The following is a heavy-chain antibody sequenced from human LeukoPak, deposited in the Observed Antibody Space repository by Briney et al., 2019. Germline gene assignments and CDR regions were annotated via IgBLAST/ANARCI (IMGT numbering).Heavy chain of an antibody. Sequence: SQTLSLTCAVSGGSISSGGYSWSWIRQPPGKGLEWIGYINHSGSTYYNPSLKSRVTISVDRSKNQFSLKLSSVTAADTAVYYCASAFGGVIVAWGQGTLVTVSS. D-gene: IGHD3-16*02. V-gene: IGHV4-30-2*01. CDR2: INHSGST. J-gene: IGHJ5*02. CDR1: GGSISSGGYS. CDR3: ASAFGGVIVA.